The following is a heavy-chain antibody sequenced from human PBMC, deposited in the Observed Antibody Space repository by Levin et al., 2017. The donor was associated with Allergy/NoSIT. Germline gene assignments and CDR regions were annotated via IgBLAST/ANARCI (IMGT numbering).Heavy chain of an antibody. Sequence: PGGSLRLSCAASGFTFSNAWMNWVRQAPGKGLEWVGRIKSKTDGGTSDYAAPVKGRFTISRDDSKNTLYLQSNSLKTEDTAVYYCTTDLSWRCSGGSCRDAFAIWGPGTMVTVSS. CDR3: TTDLSWRCSGGSCRDAFAI. J-gene: IGHJ3*02. CDR1: GFTFSNAW. V-gene: IGHV3-15*07. CDR2: IKSKTDGGTS. D-gene: IGHD2-15*01.